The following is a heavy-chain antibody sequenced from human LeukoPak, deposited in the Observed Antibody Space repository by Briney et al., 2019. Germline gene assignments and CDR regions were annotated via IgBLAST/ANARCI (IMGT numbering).Heavy chain of an antibody. V-gene: IGHV3-30*02. J-gene: IGHJ4*02. Sequence: PGGSLRLSCAASGFTFSDYGMHWVRQAPGKGLEWVAFIRYDATNKHYADSVKGRSTIHRDNSKNTLSPQMNTLRDEDTHLYHCARGSAVVISIFDYWGQGTPVTVSS. CDR2: IRYDATNK. D-gene: IGHD3-22*01. CDR3: ARGSAVVISIFDY. CDR1: GFTFSDYG.